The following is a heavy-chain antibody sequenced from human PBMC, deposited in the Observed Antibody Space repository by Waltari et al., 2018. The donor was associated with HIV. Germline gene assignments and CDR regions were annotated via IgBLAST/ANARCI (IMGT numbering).Heavy chain of an antibody. Sequence: QVQLVQSGAEVKKPGASVKVSCKASGYTITGYFLHWVRQAPGQGLEWMGRRNPSSGETNYAQKLQGRVTMTSDTSINTAYMELSSLRSDDTAVYYCARDMGPFNNWGQGTLVTVSS. CDR1: GYTITGYF. D-gene: IGHD3-16*01. CDR2: RNPSSGET. V-gene: IGHV1-2*06. J-gene: IGHJ4*02. CDR3: ARDMGPFNN.